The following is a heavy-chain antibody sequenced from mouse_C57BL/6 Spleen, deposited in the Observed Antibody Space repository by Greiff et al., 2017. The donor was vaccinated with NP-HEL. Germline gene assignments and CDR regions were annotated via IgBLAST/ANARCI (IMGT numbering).Heavy chain of an antibody. Sequence: VQLKESGAELVRPGASVKLSCTASGFNIKDDYMHWVKQRPEQGLEWIGWIDPENGDTEYASKFQGKATITADTSSNTAYLQLSSLTSEDTAVYYCTTGITTVVGAYWGQGTLVTVSA. D-gene: IGHD1-1*01. V-gene: IGHV14-4*01. J-gene: IGHJ3*01. CDR3: TTGITTVVGAY. CDR2: IDPENGDT. CDR1: GFNIKDDY.